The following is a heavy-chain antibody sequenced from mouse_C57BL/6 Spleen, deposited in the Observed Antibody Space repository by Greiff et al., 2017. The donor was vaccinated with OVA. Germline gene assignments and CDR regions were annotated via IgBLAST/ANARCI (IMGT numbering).Heavy chain of an antibody. V-gene: IGHV1-4*01. D-gene: IGHD1-3*01. J-gene: IGHJ1*03. Sequence: QVHVKQSGAELARPGASVKMSCKASGYTFTSYTMHWVKQRPGQGLEWIGYINPSSGYTKYNQKFKDKATLTADKSSSTAYMQLSSLTSEDSAVYYCARTKGTGVYWYFDVWGTGTTVTVSS. CDR1: GYTFTSYT. CDR2: INPSSGYT. CDR3: ARTKGTGVYWYFDV.